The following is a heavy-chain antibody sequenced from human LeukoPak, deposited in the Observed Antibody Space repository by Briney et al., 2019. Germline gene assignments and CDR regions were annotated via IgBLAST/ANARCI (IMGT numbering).Heavy chain of an antibody. J-gene: IGHJ3*02. CDR1: GGSISSSSYY. CDR2: IYYSGST. D-gene: IGHD3-22*01. Sequence: SETLSLTCTVSGGSISSSSYYWGWIRQPPGKGLEWIGSIYYSGSTYYNPSLKSRVTISVDTSKNQFSLKLSSVTAADTAVYYCARETSSIVVVVSAFDIWGQGTMVTVSS. CDR3: ARETSSIVVVVSAFDI. V-gene: IGHV4-39*07.